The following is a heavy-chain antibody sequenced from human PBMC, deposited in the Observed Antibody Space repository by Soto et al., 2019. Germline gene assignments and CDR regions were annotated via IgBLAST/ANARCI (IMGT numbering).Heavy chain of an antibody. J-gene: IGHJ4*02. Sequence: QVQLQESGPGLVKASQTLSLICSVSGESISSGGYYWSWIRHHQGKGLEWIGYIYDSESAYYNPSLKSRVTISMDTSKNHFAMKLSSVTAADTAVYYCARASSSSSAADYWGQGTLITFSS. CDR2: IYDSESA. V-gene: IGHV4-31*03. D-gene: IGHD6-6*01. CDR1: GESISSGGYY. CDR3: ARASSSSSAADY.